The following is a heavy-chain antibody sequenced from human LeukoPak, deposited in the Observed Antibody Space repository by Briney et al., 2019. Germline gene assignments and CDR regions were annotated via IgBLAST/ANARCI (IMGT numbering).Heavy chain of an antibody. Sequence: GESLKISCKGSGYSFTSYWIGWVRQMPGKGLEWMGIIYPGDSDTRYSPSFQGQVTISADKSISTAYLQWSSLKASDTAMYYCARSRPDIVVVPAAPFDYWDQGTLVTVSS. CDR2: IYPGDSDT. CDR3: ARSRPDIVVVPAAPFDY. D-gene: IGHD2-2*01. V-gene: IGHV5-51*01. J-gene: IGHJ4*02. CDR1: GYSFTSYW.